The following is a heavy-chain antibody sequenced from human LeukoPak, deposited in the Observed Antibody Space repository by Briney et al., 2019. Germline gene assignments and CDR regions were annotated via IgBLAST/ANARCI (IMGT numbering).Heavy chain of an antibody. Sequence: GASVKVSCKASGGTFSSYAISWVRQAPGQGLEWMGWINPNSGGTNYAQKFQGWVTMTRDTSISTAYMELSRLRSDDTAVYYCARAGGYSYGYGGAFDIWSQGTMVTVSS. V-gene: IGHV1-2*04. CDR1: GGTFSSYA. D-gene: IGHD5-18*01. J-gene: IGHJ3*02. CDR2: INPNSGGT. CDR3: ARAGGYSYGYGGAFDI.